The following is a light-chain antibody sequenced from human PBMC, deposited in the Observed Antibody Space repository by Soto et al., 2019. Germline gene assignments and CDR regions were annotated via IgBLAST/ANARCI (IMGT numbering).Light chain of an antibody. V-gene: IGKV1-39*01. J-gene: IGKJ2*01. CDR3: QQTYSTPLYT. CDR2: SAS. Sequence: DIQMTQSPSSLSASVGARVTITCRASQSISSYLNWYQHKPGKVPKLLIHSASSLQSGVPSRFSGSGSGTDFTLTINNLQPEDFATYYCQQTYSTPLYTSGPGTRLEIK. CDR1: QSISSY.